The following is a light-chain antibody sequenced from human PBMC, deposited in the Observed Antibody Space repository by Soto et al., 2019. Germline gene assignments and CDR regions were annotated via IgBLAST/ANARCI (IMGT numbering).Light chain of an antibody. V-gene: IGLV2-11*01. CDR1: SSDVGGYNY. J-gene: IGLJ2*01. CDR2: DVS. CDR3: CSYAGSYNVV. Sequence: QSALTHPLSVSWSPGHAVTISCTGTSSDVGGYNYVSWYHQHPGKAPKLMIYDVSKRPSGVPDRFSGSKSGNTASLTISGLQAEDEADYYCCSYAGSYNVVFGGGTKVTVL.